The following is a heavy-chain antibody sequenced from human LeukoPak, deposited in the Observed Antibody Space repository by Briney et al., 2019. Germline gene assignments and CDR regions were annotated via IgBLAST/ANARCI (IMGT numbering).Heavy chain of an antibody. D-gene: IGHD3-22*01. V-gene: IGHV3-23*01. CDR2: ITGSASTT. CDR1: GFTFHNYG. J-gene: IGHJ4*02. Sequence: GGSLRLSCAAPGFTFHNYGMSWVRQAPGKGLEWVSTITGSASTTYYADSVKGRFTISTDNFKNTLFLQMNSLRDDDTAVYFCAKGHIDSRXLXFDQWGPGTLVTVSS. CDR3: AKGHIDSRXLXFDQ.